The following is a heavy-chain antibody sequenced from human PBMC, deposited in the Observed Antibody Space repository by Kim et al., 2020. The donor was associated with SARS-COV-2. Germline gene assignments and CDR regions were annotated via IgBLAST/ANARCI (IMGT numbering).Heavy chain of an antibody. Sequence: YYADSMKGRFTISRDNSKNTLYLQMNSLRAEDTAVYYCAREIRGPGSAADVWGQGTTVTVSS. CDR3: AREIRGPGSAADV. J-gene: IGHJ6*02. D-gene: IGHD3-16*01. V-gene: IGHV3-30*01.